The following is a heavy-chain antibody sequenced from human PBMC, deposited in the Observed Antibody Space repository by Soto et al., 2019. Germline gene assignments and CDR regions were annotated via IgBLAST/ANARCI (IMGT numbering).Heavy chain of an antibody. Sequence: SVKVSCKASGGTFSSNTITWVRQAPGQGLEWMGGITPMFGTPNYAQKFRGRVTTTADESTSTAYMELSSLRSEDTAMYFCARDGTLYDSRAYYYLYWGQGTLVTV. J-gene: IGHJ4*02. CDR2: ITPMFGTP. D-gene: IGHD3-22*01. V-gene: IGHV1-69*13. CDR1: GGTFSSNT. CDR3: ARDGTLYDSRAYYYLY.